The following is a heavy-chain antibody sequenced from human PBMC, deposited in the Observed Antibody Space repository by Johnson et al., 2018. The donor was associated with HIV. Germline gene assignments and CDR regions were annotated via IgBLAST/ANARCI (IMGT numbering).Heavy chain of an antibody. Sequence: QVQLVESGGGVVQPGRSLRLSCAASGFTFSSYAMHWVRQAPGKGLEWVAVISYDGSNKYYADSVKGRFTISRYNSKNTLYLQMNSLRAEDTAVYYCAKGRSPRIQLRTWAFDIWGQGTMVIVSS. CDR2: ISYDGSNK. V-gene: IGHV3-30-3*01. CDR3: AKGRSPRIQLRTWAFDI. D-gene: IGHD5-18*01. J-gene: IGHJ3*02. CDR1: GFTFSSYA.